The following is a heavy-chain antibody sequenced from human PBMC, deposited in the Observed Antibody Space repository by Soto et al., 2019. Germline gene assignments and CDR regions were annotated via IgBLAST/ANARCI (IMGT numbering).Heavy chain of an antibody. CDR3: ARDVGSGNYYKGVYYYYYMDV. J-gene: IGHJ6*03. Sequence: EVQVVESGGGLVQPGDSLRLSCAASGFTIGAYGLHWVRQAPGKALEYISAISSYGGNIYYANSVKGRFTISRDNSKNTLYLQMGTLRAEDMGVYYCARDVGSGNYYKGVYYYYYMDVWGKGTTVTVSS. V-gene: IGHV3-64*01. CDR2: ISSYGGNI. D-gene: IGHD3-10*01. CDR1: GFTIGAYG.